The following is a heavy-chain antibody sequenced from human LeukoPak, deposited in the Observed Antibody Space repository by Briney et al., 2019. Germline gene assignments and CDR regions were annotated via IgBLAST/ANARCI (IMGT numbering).Heavy chain of an antibody. CDR2: IYYSGST. CDR1: GGTISSSSYY. CDR3: ARQGYSGYDRNDAFDI. D-gene: IGHD5-12*01. Sequence: SETLSLTCTVSGGTISSSSYYWGWIRQPPGKGLEWIGSIYYSGSTYYNPSLKSRVTISVDTSKNQFSLKLSSVTAADTAVYYCARQGYSGYDRNDAFDIWGQGTMVTVSS. V-gene: IGHV4-39*01. J-gene: IGHJ3*02.